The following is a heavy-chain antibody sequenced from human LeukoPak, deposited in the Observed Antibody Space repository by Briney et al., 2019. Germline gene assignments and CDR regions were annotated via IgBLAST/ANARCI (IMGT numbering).Heavy chain of an antibody. Sequence: GGSLRLSCAASGFTFSTYVMTWVRQAPGKGLEWVANIKQDGSEKNYVDSVRGRFTISRDNAKDSLYLQMNSLRAEDTALYYCASRYFDTNGYYYDFWGQGTLVTVSS. CDR3: ASRYFDTNGYYYDF. CDR1: GFTFSTYV. CDR2: IKQDGSEK. J-gene: IGHJ4*02. V-gene: IGHV3-7*01. D-gene: IGHD3-22*01.